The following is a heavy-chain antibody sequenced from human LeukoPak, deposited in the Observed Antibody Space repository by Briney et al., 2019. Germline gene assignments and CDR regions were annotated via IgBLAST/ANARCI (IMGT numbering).Heavy chain of an antibody. CDR3: ARDLEAYYYDSSAYNYFDY. Sequence: ASVKVSCKASGYTFTSYYMHWVRQAPGQGLEWMGIINPSGGSTSYAQKFQGRVTMTRDTSTSTVYMELSSLRSDDTAVYYCARDLEAYYYDSSAYNYFDYWGQGTLVTVSS. V-gene: IGHV1-46*01. D-gene: IGHD3-22*01. J-gene: IGHJ4*02. CDR1: GYTFTSYY. CDR2: INPSGGST.